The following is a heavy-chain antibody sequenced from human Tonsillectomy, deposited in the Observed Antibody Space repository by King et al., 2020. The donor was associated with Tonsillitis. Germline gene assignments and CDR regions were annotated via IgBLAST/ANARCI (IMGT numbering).Heavy chain of an antibody. CDR3: ASSFSNDYGNLWSYFPYRDV. CDR1: GYTFTGYY. V-gene: IGHV1-2*02. CDR2: TNADSGGT. J-gene: IGHJ6*03. Sequence: VQLVESGAEVKKPGASVRVSCTASGYTFTGYYIHWLRQAPGQGLEWMGWTNADSGGTNYAQKLQGRVTMTRDTSISTAYMELSRLSSDGTAVYYCASSFSNDYGNLWSYFPYRDVWGKGTPVTVSS. D-gene: IGHD4-17*01.